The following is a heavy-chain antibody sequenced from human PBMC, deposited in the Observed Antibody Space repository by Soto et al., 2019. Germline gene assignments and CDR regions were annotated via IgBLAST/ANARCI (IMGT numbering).Heavy chain of an antibody. V-gene: IGHV3-30*03. CDR1: GFTFSRNG. D-gene: IGHD5-12*01. CDR3: ARDQGMATIDY. Sequence: QVQLVDSGGGVVQPGRSLRLSCTASGFTFSRNGMHWVRQAPGKGLEWVAVISYDGSYKYYADSVKGRFTISRDSSKSTLFLQMNSLRAEDTAVYYCARDQGMATIDYWGQGTLVTVSS. CDR2: ISYDGSYK. J-gene: IGHJ4*02.